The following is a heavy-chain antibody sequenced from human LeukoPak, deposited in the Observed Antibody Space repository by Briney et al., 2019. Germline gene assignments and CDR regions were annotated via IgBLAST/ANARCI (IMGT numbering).Heavy chain of an antibody. J-gene: IGHJ4*02. D-gene: IGHD2-21*02. V-gene: IGHV3-30*02. CDR1: GFTFSNYG. CDR3: AKDSALYCGGDCFSGYFDY. Sequence: GGSLRLSCAASGFTFSNYGMHWVRQAPGKGLEWVAFMRYDGSNKYYADSVKGRFTISRDNSKNTLYLQMNSLRPEDTAVYYCAKDSALYCGGDCFSGYFDYWGQGTLVTVSS. CDR2: MRYDGSNK.